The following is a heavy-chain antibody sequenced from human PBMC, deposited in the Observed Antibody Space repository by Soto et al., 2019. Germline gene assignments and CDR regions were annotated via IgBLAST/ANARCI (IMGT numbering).Heavy chain of an antibody. V-gene: IGHV3-23*01. D-gene: IGHD1-1*01. CDR1: GFTFSTYA. J-gene: IGHJ6*02. CDR2: ISGSGGSI. Sequence: EVQLLESGGGLVQPGGSLRLCYAASGFTFSTYAMNWVRQAPGNGLEWVSAISGSGGSIHYADSVKGRFTISRDNSKNTLYLQMNSLRDEDTAVYHCVKGYWKGDVWGQGTTVTVSS. CDR3: VKGYWKGDV.